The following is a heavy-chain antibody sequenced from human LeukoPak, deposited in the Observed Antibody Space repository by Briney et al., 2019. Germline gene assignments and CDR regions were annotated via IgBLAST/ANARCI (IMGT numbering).Heavy chain of an antibody. CDR1: GGSISSYY. CDR3: AGHHPRNTVDF. CDR2: ISDIGSI. J-gene: IGHJ4*02. V-gene: IGHV4-59*08. D-gene: IGHD2/OR15-2a*01. Sequence: TSETLSLTCTVSGGSISSYYWSWIRQPPGKGLEWIAYISDIGSINYDPSLKSRVTISLETSKNQFSLKLSSVTAADTAVYYCAGHHPRNTVDFWGQGTLVTVSS.